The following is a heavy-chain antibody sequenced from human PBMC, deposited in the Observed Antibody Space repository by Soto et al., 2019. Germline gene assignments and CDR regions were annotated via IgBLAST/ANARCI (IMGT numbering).Heavy chain of an antibody. CDR2: VYRGGKT. CDR1: GYSMRSGYY. CDR3: ARVAATHLDN. Sequence: PSETLSLTCAVSGYSMRSGYYWGWIRQPPGEGVEWFGNVYRGGKTSYNPSVKGRVTVSLDTSKNPFSLNLTTVSAADTAMYYCARVAATHLDNGGQGLLVTSPQ. V-gene: IGHV4-38-2*01. J-gene: IGHJ4*02. D-gene: IGHD6-25*01.